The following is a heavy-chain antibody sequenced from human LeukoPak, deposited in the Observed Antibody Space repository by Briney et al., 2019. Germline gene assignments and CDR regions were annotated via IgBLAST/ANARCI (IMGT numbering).Heavy chain of an antibody. J-gene: IGHJ4*02. CDR2: IYPGDSNT. D-gene: IGHD3-22*01. Sequence: GESLKISCKGSGYSFASYWSGWVRQMPGKGLDWMGIIYPGDSNTKYSPSFQGQVTFSADKSSSTAYLQWFSLRASDTAMYYCARSKYYYDSSPYYLFDYWGQGTLVTVSS. CDR3: ARSKYYYDSSPYYLFDY. CDR1: GYSFASYW. V-gene: IGHV5-51*01.